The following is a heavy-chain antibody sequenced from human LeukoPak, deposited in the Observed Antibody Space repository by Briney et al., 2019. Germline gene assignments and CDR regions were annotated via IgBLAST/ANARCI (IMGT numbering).Heavy chain of an antibody. J-gene: IGHJ4*02. D-gene: IGHD3-3*01. V-gene: IGHV1-69*04. CDR1: GGTFSSYA. CDR2: IIPILGIA. Sequence: SVKVSCKASGGTFSSYAISWVRQTPGQGLEWMGRIIPILGIANYAQKFQGRVTITADKSTSTAYMELSSLRSEDTAVYYCARVSRYFDYWGQGTLVTVSS. CDR3: ARVSRYFDY.